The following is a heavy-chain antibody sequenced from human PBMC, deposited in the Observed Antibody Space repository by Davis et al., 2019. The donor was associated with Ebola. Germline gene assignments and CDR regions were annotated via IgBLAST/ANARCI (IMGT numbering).Heavy chain of an antibody. D-gene: IGHD2-15*01. Sequence: GESLKISCAASRFTFSDYYMSWIRQAPGKGLEWVSYISSSSSYTNYADSVRGRFTISRDNAKNSLFLQMNSLRAADTAVYYCARGGTGYCSGVSCYPGYFDLWGRGTLVTVSS. CDR2: ISSSSSYT. CDR1: RFTFSDYY. CDR3: ARGGTGYCSGVSCYPGYFDL. J-gene: IGHJ2*01. V-gene: IGHV3-11*06.